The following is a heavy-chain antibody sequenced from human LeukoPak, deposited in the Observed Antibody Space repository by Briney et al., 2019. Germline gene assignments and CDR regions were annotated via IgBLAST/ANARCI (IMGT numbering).Heavy chain of an antibody. Sequence: PGGSLRLSCAASGFTFSTYTMNWVRQAPGKGLEWVSYISTSGITRYYADSVMGRFTISRDNAKNTLSLQMNSLRVEDTAMYYCASPPGRPNGDWGQGTLVTVSS. CDR2: ISTSGITR. CDR1: GFTFSTYT. D-gene: IGHD7-27*01. V-gene: IGHV3-48*01. J-gene: IGHJ4*02. CDR3: ASPPGRPNGD.